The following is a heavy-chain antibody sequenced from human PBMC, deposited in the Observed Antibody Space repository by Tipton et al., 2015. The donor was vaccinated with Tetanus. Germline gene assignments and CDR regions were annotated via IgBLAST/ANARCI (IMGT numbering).Heavy chain of an antibody. Sequence: CAASGFTFSSYAMHWVRQAPGKGLEWVAVISYDGSNKYYADSVKGRFTISRDNSKNTLYLQMNSLRAEDTAVYYCARGRIYGYGMDVWGQGTTVTVSS. CDR1: GFTFSSYA. J-gene: IGHJ6*02. V-gene: IGHV3-30-3*01. D-gene: IGHD2/OR15-2a*01. CDR2: ISYDGSNK. CDR3: ARGRIYGYGMDV.